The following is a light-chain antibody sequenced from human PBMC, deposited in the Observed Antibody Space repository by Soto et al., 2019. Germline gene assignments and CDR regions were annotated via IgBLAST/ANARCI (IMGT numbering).Light chain of an antibody. Sequence: EIVLTQSPGTLSLSPGERATLSCRASQSVSSTYLAWYQQNPGQAPRLLIYGASSRATGIPDRFSGSGSGTDVTLTISRLEPEDLAVYFCQQYGSSSYTFGQGTKLEIK. J-gene: IGKJ2*01. CDR2: GAS. CDR1: QSVSSTY. CDR3: QQYGSSSYT. V-gene: IGKV3-20*01.